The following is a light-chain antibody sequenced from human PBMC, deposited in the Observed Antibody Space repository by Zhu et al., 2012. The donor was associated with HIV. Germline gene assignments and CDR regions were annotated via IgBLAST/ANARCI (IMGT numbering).Light chain of an antibody. Sequence: EIVMTQSPATLSVSPGERATLSCRASQSVSSNLAWYQQKVGQAPRLIIYGASSRATGIPDRFSGSGSGTDFTLTISRLEPEDFAVYYCQQYGNSSMYIFGQGTKLEI. CDR3: QQYGNSSMYI. CDR2: GAS. J-gene: IGKJ2*01. CDR1: QSVSSN. V-gene: IGKV3-20*01.